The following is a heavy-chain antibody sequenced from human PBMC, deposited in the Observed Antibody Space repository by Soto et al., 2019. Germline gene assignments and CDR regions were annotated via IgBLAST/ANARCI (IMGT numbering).Heavy chain of an antibody. V-gene: IGHV1-69*02. D-gene: IGHD4-17*01. CDR2: IIPILGIA. CDR3: ARSRDYGDYVGYFQH. J-gene: IGHJ1*01. Sequence: ASVKVSCKASGGTFSSYTISWVRQAPGQGLEWMGRIIPILGIANYAQKFQGRVTITADKSTSTAYMELSSLRSEDTAVYYCARSRDYGDYVGYFQHWGQGTLVTVSS. CDR1: GGTFSSYT.